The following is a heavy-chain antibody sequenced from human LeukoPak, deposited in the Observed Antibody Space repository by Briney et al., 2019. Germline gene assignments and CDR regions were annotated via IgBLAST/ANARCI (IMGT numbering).Heavy chain of an antibody. CDR1: GGSINNSAYY. J-gene: IGHJ4*02. CDR2: ISHRGNT. CDR3: ASYRNLPPRNYYFDC. Sequence: PSETLSLTCTVSGGSINNSAYYWSWIRQPPGKGLEWIAYISHRGNTYYNPSLKSRVTISVDGSKNQFSLNLGSVTAADTAVYYCASYRNLPPRNYYFDCWGRGTLVTVSS. D-gene: IGHD4-11*01. V-gene: IGHV4-30-2*01.